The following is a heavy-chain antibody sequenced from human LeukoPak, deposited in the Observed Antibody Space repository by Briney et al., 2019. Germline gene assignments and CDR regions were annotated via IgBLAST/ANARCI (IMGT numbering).Heavy chain of an antibody. J-gene: IGHJ4*02. CDR3: AKDSYDILTGYYQGDY. CDR1: GFTFSSYA. V-gene: IGHV3-23*01. Sequence: GGSLRLSCAASGFTFSSYAMSWVRQAPGKGLEWVSAFSGSGGSTYYADSVKGRFTISRDNSKNTLYLQMNSLGAEDTAVYYCAKDSYDILTGYYQGDYWGQGTLVTVSS. CDR2: FSGSGGST. D-gene: IGHD3-9*01.